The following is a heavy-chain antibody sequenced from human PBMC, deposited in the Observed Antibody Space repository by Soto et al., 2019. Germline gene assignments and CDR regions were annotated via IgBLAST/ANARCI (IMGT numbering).Heavy chain of an antibody. Sequence: QVQLVQSGAEVKKPGSSVKVSCKASGGTFSSYAISWVRQAPGQGLEWMGGIIPIFGTANYAQKFQGRVTITADESTSTASRELSSLRSEDTAVYYCASRMDYYGSGSEYFDYWGQGTLVTVSS. V-gene: IGHV1-69*01. CDR2: IIPIFGTA. CDR1: GGTFSSYA. D-gene: IGHD3-10*01. CDR3: ASRMDYYGSGSEYFDY. J-gene: IGHJ4*02.